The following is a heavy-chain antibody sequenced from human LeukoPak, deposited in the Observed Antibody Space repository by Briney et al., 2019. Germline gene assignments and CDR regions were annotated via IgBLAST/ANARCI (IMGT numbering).Heavy chain of an antibody. CDR1: GGSFSGYY. D-gene: IGHD6-19*01. V-gene: IGHV4-34*01. CDR2: INHSGST. J-gene: IGHJ4*02. CDR3: ARGNAGVAGFDY. Sequence: SETLSLTCAVYGGSFSGYYWSWIRQPPGKGLEWIGEINHSGSTNYNPSRKSRVTISVDTSKNQFSLKLSSVTAADTAVYYCARGNAGVAGFDYWGQGTLVTVSS.